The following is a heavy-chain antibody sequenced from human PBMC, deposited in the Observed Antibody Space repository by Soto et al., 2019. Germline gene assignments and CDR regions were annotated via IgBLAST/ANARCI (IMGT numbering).Heavy chain of an antibody. Sequence: GASVKVSCKASGYTFFTGLDINWVRQTTGQGLEWMGWMQPSSGRTGYAQKFQGRVTMTRDTSINTAYMELSSLTSDDTAFYYCARGVTAGVDYWGQGTLVTVSS. D-gene: IGHD1-26*01. V-gene: IGHV1-8*01. CDR2: MQPSSGRT. J-gene: IGHJ4*02. CDR3: ARGVTAGVDY. CDR1: GYTFFTGLD.